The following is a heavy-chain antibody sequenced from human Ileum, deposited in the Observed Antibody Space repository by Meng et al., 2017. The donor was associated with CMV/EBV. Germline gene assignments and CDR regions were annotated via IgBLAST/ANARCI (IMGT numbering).Heavy chain of an antibody. CDR1: GFTFSSYW. V-gene: IGHV3-74*01. D-gene: IGHD4-11*01. CDR2: INSDGSST. J-gene: IGHJ4*02. Sequence: GESLKISCAASGFTFSSYWMHWVRQAPGKGLVWVSRINSDGSSTSYADSVKGRFTISRDNAKNTLYLQMNSLRADDTAVYYCARGTQYLDYWGQGTLVTVSS. CDR3: ARGTQYLDY.